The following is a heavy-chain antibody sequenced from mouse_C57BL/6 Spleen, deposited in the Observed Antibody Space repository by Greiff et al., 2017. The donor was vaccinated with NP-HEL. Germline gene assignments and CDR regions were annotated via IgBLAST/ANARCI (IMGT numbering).Heavy chain of an antibody. CDR3: VRHDDGYLYYAMDY. CDR2: IRSKSNNYAT. Sequence: EVKLMESGGGLVQPKGSLKLSCAASGFSFNTYAMNWVRQAPGKGLEWVARIRSKSNNYATYYADSVKDRFTISRDDSESMIYLQMNNLKTEDTAMYYCVRHDDGYLYYAMDYWGQGTSVTVSS. J-gene: IGHJ4*01. V-gene: IGHV10-1*01. CDR1: GFSFNTYA. D-gene: IGHD2-3*01.